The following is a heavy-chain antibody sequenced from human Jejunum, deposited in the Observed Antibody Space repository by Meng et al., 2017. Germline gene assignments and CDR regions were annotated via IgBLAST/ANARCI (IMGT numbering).Heavy chain of an antibody. D-gene: IGHD6-13*01. CDR2: INGGGTEK. CDR3: ATKAAPGYGMDI. V-gene: IGHV3-7*01. CDR1: GGSISSYY. Sequence: ETLSLTCTVSGGSISSYYWIWVRQAPGKGLEWVANINGGGTEKNYVASVKGRFTISRDNPKNSLYLQMNSLRADDTAVYYCATKAAPGYGMDIWGQGTTVTVSS. J-gene: IGHJ6*02.